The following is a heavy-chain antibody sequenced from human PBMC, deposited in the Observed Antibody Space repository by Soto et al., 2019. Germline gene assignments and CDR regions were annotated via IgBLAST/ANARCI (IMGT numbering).Heavy chain of an antibody. CDR1: GDSISSYY. Sequence: SETLSLTCTVSGDSISSYYWSWIRQPPGKGLEWIGYIYYSGSTNYNPSLKSRVTISVDTPKNQFSLKLTPVTAADTAVYYCARGVATIGPWGQGTLVTVSS. J-gene: IGHJ5*02. D-gene: IGHD5-12*01. CDR2: IYYSGST. CDR3: ARGVATIGP. V-gene: IGHV4-59*01.